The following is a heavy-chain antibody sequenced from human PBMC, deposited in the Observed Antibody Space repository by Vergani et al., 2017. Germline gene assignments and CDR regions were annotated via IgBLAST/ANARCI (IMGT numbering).Heavy chain of an antibody. J-gene: IGHJ5*02. CDR2: INAGNGNT. V-gene: IGHV1-3*01. CDR1: GYTFTSYA. CDR3: ARDEGIVGATPDENWFDP. D-gene: IGHD1-26*01. Sequence: QVQLVQSGAEVKKPGASVKVSCKASGYTFTSYAMHWVRQAPGQRLEWMGWINAGNGNTKYSQKFQGRVTITRDTSASTAYMELSRLRSEDTAVYYCARDEGIVGATPDENWFDPWGQGTLVTVSS.